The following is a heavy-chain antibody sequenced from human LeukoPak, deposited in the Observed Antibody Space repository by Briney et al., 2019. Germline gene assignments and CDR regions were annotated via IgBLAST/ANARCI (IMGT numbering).Heavy chain of an antibody. CDR2: INNDGSST. Sequence: GSLRLSCAASGFTFSSYWMSWVRQAPGKGLVWVSRINNDGSSTVYADSVKGRFTISRDNAKNTVYLQMNSLRVEDTAVYYCARGEPNYSYFKWGQGTLVSVSS. D-gene: IGHD5-18*01. V-gene: IGHV3-74*01. CDR3: ARGEPNYSYFK. J-gene: IGHJ4*02. CDR1: GFTFSSYW.